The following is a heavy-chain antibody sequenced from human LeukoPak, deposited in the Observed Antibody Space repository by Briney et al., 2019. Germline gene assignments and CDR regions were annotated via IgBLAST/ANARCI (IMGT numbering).Heavy chain of an antibody. Sequence: GGSLRLSCAASGFTFSSYDMHWVRQATGKGLEWVSAIGTAGDPYYPGSVKGRFTISRENAKNSLYLQMNSLRAGDTAVYYCARRGVDSSGYYYFDYWGQGTLATVSS. CDR3: ARRGVDSSGYYYFDY. V-gene: IGHV3-13*05. CDR1: GFTFSSYD. J-gene: IGHJ4*02. CDR2: IGTAGDP. D-gene: IGHD3-22*01.